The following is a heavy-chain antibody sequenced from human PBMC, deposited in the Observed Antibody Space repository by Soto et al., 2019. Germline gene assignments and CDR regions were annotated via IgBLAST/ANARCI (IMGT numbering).Heavy chain of an antibody. Sequence: QVQLVQSGAEVKKPGASVKVSCKASGYTFTSDAMHWVRQAPGQRLEWMGWINAGNGNTKYSQKFQGRVTITRDTSASTAYMELSSLRSEDTAVYYCARFRLIRGSYDAFAIWGQGTMVTVSS. D-gene: IGHD3-16*01. CDR2: INAGNGNT. J-gene: IGHJ3*02. V-gene: IGHV1-3*01. CDR3: ARFRLIRGSYDAFAI. CDR1: GYTFTSDA.